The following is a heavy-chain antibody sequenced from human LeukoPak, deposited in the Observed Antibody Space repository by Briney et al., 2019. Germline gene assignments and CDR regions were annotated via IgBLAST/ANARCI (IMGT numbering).Heavy chain of an antibody. CDR3: ARDDYGDYSFDY. V-gene: IGHV3-11*05. J-gene: IGHJ4*02. CDR1: GFTFSDYY. D-gene: IGHD4-17*01. Sequence: GGSLRLSCAASGFTFSDYYVSWIRQAPGKGLEWVSYISSSSSYTNYADSVKGRFTISRDNSKNTLYLQMNSLRAEDTAVYYCARDDYGDYSFDYWGQGTLVTVSS. CDR2: ISSSSSYT.